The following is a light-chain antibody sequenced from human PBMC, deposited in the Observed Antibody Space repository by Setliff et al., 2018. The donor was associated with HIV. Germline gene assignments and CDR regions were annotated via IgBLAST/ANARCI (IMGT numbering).Light chain of an antibody. J-gene: IGLJ2*01. CDR2: QVN. CDR3: CSYGVNKSLV. Sequence: QPVLTQPPSTSGSPGQTVTISCTGTRSDVGGYNFVSWFQQHPGKAPKLMIYQVNRRPSGVPDRFSGSKSGNTASLSVSGLQAEDEAYYHCCSYGVNKSLVFGGGTK. CDR1: RSDVGGYNF. V-gene: IGLV2-8*01.